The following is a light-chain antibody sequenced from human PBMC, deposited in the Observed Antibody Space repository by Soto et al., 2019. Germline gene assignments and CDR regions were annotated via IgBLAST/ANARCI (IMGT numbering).Light chain of an antibody. Sequence: DIVMTQTPLSLSVTPGQPASISCKSTQSLLHTDGKTYLYWYLQKTGQPPQLLIYAVSNRFSGVPDRFSGSGSGTDFTLKISRVEAEDVGVYYCMQKIQPPLTFGGGTKVEIK. J-gene: IGKJ4*01. CDR1: QSLLHTDGKTY. CDR2: AVS. V-gene: IGKV2D-29*01. CDR3: MQKIQPPLT.